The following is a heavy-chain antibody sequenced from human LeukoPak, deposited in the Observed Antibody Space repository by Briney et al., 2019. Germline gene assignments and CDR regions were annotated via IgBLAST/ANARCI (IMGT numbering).Heavy chain of an antibody. CDR2: MYKSGST. V-gene: IGHV4-59*01. CDR3: TRVLTGDGGGYSDH. CDR1: GGSISTDY. D-gene: IGHD7-27*01. J-gene: IGHJ4*02. Sequence: PSETLSLTCTVSGGSISTDYWTWIRQPPGKGLEWIGSMYKSGSTHYNPSLKSRVTISVDTSKRQFSLKMSSVTAADTAVYYCTRVLTGDGGGYSDHWGQGTLVTVSS.